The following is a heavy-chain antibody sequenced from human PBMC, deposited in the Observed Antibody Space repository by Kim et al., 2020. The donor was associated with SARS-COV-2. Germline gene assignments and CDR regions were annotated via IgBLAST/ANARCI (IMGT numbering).Heavy chain of an antibody. CDR3: ARDLGVVITSAFDY. D-gene: IGHD3-22*01. J-gene: IGHJ4*02. Sequence: AQKFKGRGTMTRDTSTSTVYMELSSLRSEDTAVYYCARDLGVVITSAFDYWGQGTLVTVSS. V-gene: IGHV1-46*01.